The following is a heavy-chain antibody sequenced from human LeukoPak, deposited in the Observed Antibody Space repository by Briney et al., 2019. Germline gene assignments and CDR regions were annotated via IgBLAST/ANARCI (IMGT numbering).Heavy chain of an antibody. CDR1: GFIVSSNY. D-gene: IGHD4-11*01. Sequence: GGSLRLSCVASGFIVSSNYMSWVRQAPGKGLEWVSVVFRGDATYRADSVKGRFTISRDTSKNTVYLQMNSLTAEDTAVYYCVKEVPGTTIYHWGQGTLVTVSS. CDR2: VFRGDAT. J-gene: IGHJ4*02. CDR3: VKEVPGTTIYH. V-gene: IGHV3-66*01.